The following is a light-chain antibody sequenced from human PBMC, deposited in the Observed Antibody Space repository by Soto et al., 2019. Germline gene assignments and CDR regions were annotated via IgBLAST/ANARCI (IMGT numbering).Light chain of an antibody. Sequence: EIVMTQSPGTLSVSPGERATLSCRASQTVSSNLAWYQQKPGQAPRLLIYGASTRATGIPARFSASGSGTEFTLTISSLQSEDFAVYCCQQYNKWPPTFGGGTKVDIK. CDR1: QTVSSN. V-gene: IGKV3-15*01. J-gene: IGKJ4*01. CDR3: QQYNKWPPT. CDR2: GAS.